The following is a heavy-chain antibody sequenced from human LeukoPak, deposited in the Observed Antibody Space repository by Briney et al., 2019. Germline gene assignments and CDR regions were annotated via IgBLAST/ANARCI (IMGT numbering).Heavy chain of an antibody. CDR2: ISDDTSAK. J-gene: IGHJ4*02. CDR3: ARGARAEGGRDYYSDS. CDR1: RCTFSQYA. D-gene: IGHD6-13*01. V-gene: IGHV3-30*04. Sequence: GMSLTLPCLACRCTFSQYAFHWVRPPPAKGLEWMAVISDDTSAKHYADSVKGRFTISRDNSKNTLYLQMNSLRPEDTAVYYCARGARAEGGRDYYSDSWGQGMLVTVSS.